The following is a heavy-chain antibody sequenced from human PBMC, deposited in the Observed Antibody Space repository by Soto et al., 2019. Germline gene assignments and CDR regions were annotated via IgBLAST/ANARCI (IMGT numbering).Heavy chain of an antibody. V-gene: IGHV3-23*01. Sequence: PGGSLRLSCAASGFTFSSYAMSWVRQAPGKGLEWISAVSGSGGSTYYADSVKGRFTISRDNSKDTLYLQMNSLRAEDTAVYYCAKPPDYNWNDYWGQGTLVTVSS. D-gene: IGHD1-20*01. CDR3: AKPPDYNWNDY. J-gene: IGHJ4*02. CDR1: GFTFSSYA. CDR2: VSGSGGST.